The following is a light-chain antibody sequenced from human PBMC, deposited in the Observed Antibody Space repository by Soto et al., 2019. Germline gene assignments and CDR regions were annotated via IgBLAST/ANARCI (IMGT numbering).Light chain of an antibody. CDR1: NIGSKS. CDR3: QVWDGRSDHPI. J-gene: IGLJ2*01. Sequence: SYELTQPPSVSVAPGKTATITCGGNNIGSKSVHWYQQKPGQAPVLVIYFNSARPSGIPERFSGSNSGNTATLNISRVEAGDEADYSCQVWDGRSDHPIFGGGTKLTVL. V-gene: IGLV3-21*04. CDR2: FNS.